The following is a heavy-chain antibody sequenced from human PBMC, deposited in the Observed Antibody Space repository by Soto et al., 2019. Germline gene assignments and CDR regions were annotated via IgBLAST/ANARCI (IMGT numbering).Heavy chain of an antibody. J-gene: IGHJ5*02. D-gene: IGHD3-10*01. V-gene: IGHV4-31*03. Sequence: QVQLQESGPGLVKPSQTLSLTCTVSGGSISSGGYYWSWIRQHPGKGLEWIGYIYYSGSTYYNSSLKSRVTISVDTSKNQFSLKLSSVTAADTAVYYCASEGEYYGSGPGYWFDPWGQEALVTVSS. CDR2: IYYSGST. CDR1: GGSISSGGYY. CDR3: ASEGEYYGSGPGYWFDP.